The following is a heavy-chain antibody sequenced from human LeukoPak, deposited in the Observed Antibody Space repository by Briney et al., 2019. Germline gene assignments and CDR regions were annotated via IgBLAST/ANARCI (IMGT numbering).Heavy chain of an antibody. CDR3: ARPPLCSTSCYGEYYYMDV. Sequence: ASVKVSCKASGYTFTGYYMHWVRQAPGQGLEWMGWINPNSGGTNYAQKFQGRVTMTRDTSISTAYMELSRLRSDDTAVYYCARPPLCSTSCYGEYYYMDVWGKGTTVTVSS. CDR2: INPNSGGT. CDR1: GYTFTGYY. D-gene: IGHD2-2*01. V-gene: IGHV1-2*02. J-gene: IGHJ6*03.